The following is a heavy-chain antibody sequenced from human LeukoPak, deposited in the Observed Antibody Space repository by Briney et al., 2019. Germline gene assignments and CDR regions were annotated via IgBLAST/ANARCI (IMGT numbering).Heavy chain of an antibody. CDR3: ARDVSGRAFDY. J-gene: IGHJ4*02. D-gene: IGHD1-26*01. CDR1: GFTFSSYS. CDR2: ISSSSSYI. Sequence: RGSLRLSCAASGFTFSSYSMNWVRQAPGKGLEWVSSISSSSSYIYYADSVKGRFTISRDNAKNSLYLQMNSLRAEDTAVYYCARDVSGRAFDYWGQGTLVTVSS. V-gene: IGHV3-21*01.